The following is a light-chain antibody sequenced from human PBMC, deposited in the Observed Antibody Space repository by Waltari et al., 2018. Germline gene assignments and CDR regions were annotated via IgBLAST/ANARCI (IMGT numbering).Light chain of an antibody. CDR1: SSDVGAYNF. CDR3: NSYAGSKWV. Sequence: QSALTQPPSASGSPGQSVTISCTGTSSDVGAYNFVSWYQQHPGKAPKLLIYEVSKRPSGVTDRFSGSKSANTATLTVSGLQAEDEADYCCNSYAGSKWVFGGGTKVTVL. CDR2: EVS. J-gene: IGLJ3*02. V-gene: IGLV2-8*01.